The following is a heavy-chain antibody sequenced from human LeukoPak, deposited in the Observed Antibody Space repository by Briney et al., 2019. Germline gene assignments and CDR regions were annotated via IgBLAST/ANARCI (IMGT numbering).Heavy chain of an antibody. J-gene: IGHJ4*02. CDR2: IYSGGST. CDR3: ARAKPKDMVRGLIMRRESRYYFDY. CDR1: GFTVSSNY. D-gene: IGHD3-10*01. V-gene: IGHV3-53*01. Sequence: GGSLRLSCAASGFTVSSNYMSWVRQAPGKGLEWVSVIYSGGSTYYADSVKGRFTISRDNSKSTLYIQMNSLRAEDTAVYYCARAKPKDMVRGLIMRRESRYYFDYWGQGTLVTVSS.